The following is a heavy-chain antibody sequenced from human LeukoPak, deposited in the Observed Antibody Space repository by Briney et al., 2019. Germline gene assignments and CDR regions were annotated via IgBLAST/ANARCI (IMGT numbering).Heavy chain of an antibody. CDR1: GYTFTCYY. V-gene: IGHV1-2*02. J-gene: IGHJ4*02. D-gene: IGHD6-19*01. CDR3: ARAQRGAGTFDY. Sequence: ASVKVSCKASGYTFTCYYMHWVRQAPGQGLEWMGWINPNGGGTNYAQEFQGRVTMTRDTSISTAYMELSRLRSDDTAVYYCARAQRGAGTFDYWGQGTLVTVSS. CDR2: INPNGGGT.